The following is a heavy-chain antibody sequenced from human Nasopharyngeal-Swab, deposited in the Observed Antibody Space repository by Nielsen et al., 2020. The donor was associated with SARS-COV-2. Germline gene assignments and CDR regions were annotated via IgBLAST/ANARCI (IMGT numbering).Heavy chain of an antibody. CDR3: ARIQAMITFGGANYYGMDV. CDR2: IDWDDDK. J-gene: IGHJ6*02. V-gene: IGHV2-70*01. D-gene: IGHD3-16*01. Sequence: SGPTLMKPTRTLSLACTFSGFSLSTRGMCVRWIRQPPGTALYWLALIDWDDDKYYSTSLKTRLTISKDTSKKQVFLTMTNMDPVDTATDYCARIQAMITFGGANYYGMDVWGQGTTVTVSS. CDR1: GFSLSTRGMC.